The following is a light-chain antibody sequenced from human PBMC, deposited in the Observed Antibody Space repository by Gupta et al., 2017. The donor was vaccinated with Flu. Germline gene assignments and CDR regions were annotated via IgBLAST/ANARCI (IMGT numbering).Light chain of an antibody. CDR1: QTISTW. V-gene: IGKV1-5*03. CDR2: KAS. Sequence: DIQMTQSPSTLSASVGDRVTITCRASQTISTWLAWYQQKPGIAPSLLIYKASTLESGVPSRFSGSGSGTEFILTISSLQPDDFATYYCQHDNTYPWTFGQGTKVEIK. CDR3: QHDNTYPWT. J-gene: IGKJ1*01.